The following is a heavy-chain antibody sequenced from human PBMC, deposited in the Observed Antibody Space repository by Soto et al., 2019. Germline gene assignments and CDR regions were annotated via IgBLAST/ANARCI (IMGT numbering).Heavy chain of an antibody. CDR1: GGSISSYY. CDR2: IYYSGST. J-gene: IGHJ3*02. V-gene: IGHV4-59*08. CDR3: ARHRGSYCSGGSCRTDAFDI. Sequence: SETLSLTCTVSGGSISSYYWSWIRQPPGKGLEWIGYIYYSGSTNYNPSLKSRVTISVDTSKNQFSLKLSSVTAADTAVYYCARHRGSYCSGGSCRTDAFDIWGQGTMVTVSS. D-gene: IGHD2-15*01.